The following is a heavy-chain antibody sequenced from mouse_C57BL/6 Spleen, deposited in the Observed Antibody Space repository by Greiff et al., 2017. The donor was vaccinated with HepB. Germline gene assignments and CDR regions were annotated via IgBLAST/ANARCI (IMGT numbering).Heavy chain of an antibody. CDR3: ARYYGSREGWYFDV. Sequence: QVQLQQPGAELVMPGASVKLSCKASGYTFTSYWMHWVKQRPGQGLEWIGEIDPSDSYTNYNQKFKGKSTLTVDKSSSTAYMQLSSLTSEDSAVYYGARYYGSREGWYFDVWGTGTTVTVSS. J-gene: IGHJ1*03. CDR1: GYTFTSYW. V-gene: IGHV1-69*01. D-gene: IGHD1-1*01. CDR2: IDPSDSYT.